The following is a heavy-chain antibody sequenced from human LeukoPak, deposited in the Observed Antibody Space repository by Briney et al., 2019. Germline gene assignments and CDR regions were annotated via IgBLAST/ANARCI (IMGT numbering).Heavy chain of an antibody. CDR2: IYYTGST. J-gene: IGHJ4*02. V-gene: IGHV4-59*08. Sequence: IGYIYYTGSTNYNPSLKSRVTMSVDTSKNQISLKLSPVTAADSAVYYCVRRVRYFGQNDYWGQGTLVTVSS. CDR3: VRRVRYFGQNDY. D-gene: IGHD3-9*01.